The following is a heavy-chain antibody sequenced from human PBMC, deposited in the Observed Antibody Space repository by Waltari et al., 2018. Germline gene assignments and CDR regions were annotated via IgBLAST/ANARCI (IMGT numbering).Heavy chain of an antibody. J-gene: IGHJ4*02. CDR3: ASHILTGYRVKNYFDY. D-gene: IGHD3-9*01. Sequence: QVQLQESGPGLVKPSETLSLTCAVSGYSISSGYYWGWIRQPPGKGLEWIGSIYHSGSTYYNPSLKSRVTISVDTSKNQFSRKLSSVTAADTAVYYCASHILTGYRVKNYFDYWGQGTLVTVSS. CDR2: IYHSGST. V-gene: IGHV4-38-2*01. CDR1: GYSISSGYY.